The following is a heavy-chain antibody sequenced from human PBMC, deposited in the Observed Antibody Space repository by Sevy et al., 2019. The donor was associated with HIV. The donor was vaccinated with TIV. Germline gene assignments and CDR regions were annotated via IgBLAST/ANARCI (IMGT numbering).Heavy chain of an antibody. CDR2: IKQDQREK. D-gene: IGHD3-3*01. CDR1: GFIFTDYW. J-gene: IGHJ4*02. Sequence: GGSLRLSCETSGFIFTDYWMSWVRQIPGKGLEWVATIKQDQREKYYVDSVKGRFAISRDSAKKSVSLQMNGLRAEDTALYFCAREVGGFNWRPYYFDSWGQGTLVTVSS. CDR3: AREVGGFNWRPYYFDS. V-gene: IGHV3-7*01.